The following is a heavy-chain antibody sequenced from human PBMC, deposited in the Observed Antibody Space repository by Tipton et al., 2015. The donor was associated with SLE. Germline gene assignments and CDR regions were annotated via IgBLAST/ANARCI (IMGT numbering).Heavy chain of an antibody. Sequence: QVQLVQSGPEVKKPGASVKVSCKASGYTFTTYGISWVRQAPGQGLEWMGWISPYNNNRDYAQDFQGRVTMTTDTSTSTAYMELRSLRSDDTAVYYCARRTPETRGYYYYMDVWGKGTTVTVSS. D-gene: IGHD1-14*01. CDR1: GYTFTTYG. CDR3: ARRTPETRGYYYYMDV. CDR2: ISPYNNNR. V-gene: IGHV1-18*01. J-gene: IGHJ6*03.